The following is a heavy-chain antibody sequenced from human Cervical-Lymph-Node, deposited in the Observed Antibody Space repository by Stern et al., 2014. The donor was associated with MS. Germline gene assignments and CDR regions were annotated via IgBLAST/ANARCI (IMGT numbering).Heavy chain of an antibody. CDR3: ARMGDTGRGAFDI. V-gene: IGHV2-70*04. J-gene: IGHJ3*02. CDR2: IDWDDDK. CDR1: GFSLSTSGMR. Sequence: QVTLKESGPALVKPTQTLTLTCTFSGFSLSTSGMRVSWIRQPPGKALEWLGRIDWDDDKFYSTSLKTRLTISKDTSKNQVVLTMTNMDPVDTATYYCARMGDTGRGAFDIWGQGTMVTVSS. D-gene: IGHD3-16*01.